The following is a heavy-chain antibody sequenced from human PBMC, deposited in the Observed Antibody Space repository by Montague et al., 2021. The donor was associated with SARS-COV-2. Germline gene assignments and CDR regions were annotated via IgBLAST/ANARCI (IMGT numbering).Heavy chain of an antibody. CDR2: IYWDDNK. D-gene: IGHD3-22*01. J-gene: IGHJ5*02. CDR1: GFSLSTHGVG. Sequence: PALVKPTQTLTLICTFSGFSLSTHGVGVAWIRQPPGKALEWLALIYWDDNKHYSPSLKTRLSIAKDTSKKEVVLTMTNMDPVDIATYFCALRPRWGSSGIDNSFDPWGQGTLVTVS. V-gene: IGHV2-5*02. CDR3: ALRPRWGSSGIDNSFDP.